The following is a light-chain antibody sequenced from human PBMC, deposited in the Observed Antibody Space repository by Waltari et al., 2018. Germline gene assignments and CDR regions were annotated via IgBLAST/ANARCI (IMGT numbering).Light chain of an antibody. CDR3: MQGTHWPPVS. CDR2: KVS. J-gene: IGKJ1*01. Sequence: DVVMTQSPLSLPVTIGQPASISCRSSQSLVHSDGNTYLNWFQQRPGQSPRRLIYKVSNRDSGVPDRFSGSGSGTDFTLKISRVEAEDVGVYYCMQGTHWPPVSFGQGTKVEIK. V-gene: IGKV2-30*02. CDR1: QSLVHSDGNTY.